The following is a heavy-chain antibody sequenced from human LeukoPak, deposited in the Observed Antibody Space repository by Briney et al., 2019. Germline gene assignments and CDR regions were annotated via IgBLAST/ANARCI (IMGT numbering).Heavy chain of an antibody. Sequence: GASVKVSCKASGYTFTGFYMHWVRQAPGQGLEWMGWINPNSGGTNYAQKFQGRVTMTRDTSISTAYMELSRLRSDDTAVYYCARDLGMEPVFDYWGQGTLVTVSS. V-gene: IGHV1-2*02. D-gene: IGHD3-16*01. CDR2: INPNSGGT. J-gene: IGHJ4*02. CDR3: ARDLGMEPVFDY. CDR1: GYTFTGFY.